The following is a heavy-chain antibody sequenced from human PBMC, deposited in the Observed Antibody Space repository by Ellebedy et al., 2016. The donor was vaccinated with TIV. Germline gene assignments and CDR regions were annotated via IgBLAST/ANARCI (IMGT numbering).Heavy chain of an antibody. CDR1: AGSTIPSYF. CDR3: SRGEWD. CDR2: IYYSGST. J-gene: IGHJ4*02. D-gene: IGHD1-26*01. Sequence: SETLSLXCTVSAGSTIPSYFWGWIRQYPGKGLEWIRNIYYSGSTYYNTSLKSRLTISADTSKNQLSLKLSSVTAADTAVYYCSRGEWDWGQGILVTVSS. V-gene: IGHV4-31*03.